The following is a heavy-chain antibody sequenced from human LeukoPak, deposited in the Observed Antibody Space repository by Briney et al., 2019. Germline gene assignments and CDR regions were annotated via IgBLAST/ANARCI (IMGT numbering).Heavy chain of an antibody. CDR3: TAGLGRSNDDA. V-gene: IGHV3-15*05. CDR2: IKENSVGGAT. Sequence: PGGSPRLSCGASGFTFNKAWMSWVRQSPGKGLEWVGRIKENSVGGATDYAAPVEGRFTISRDDSKNTVYLEMKSLRTEDTATYYCTAGLGRSNDDAWGQGTVVTVSA. D-gene: IGHD2-8*01. J-gene: IGHJ5*02. CDR1: GFTFNKAW.